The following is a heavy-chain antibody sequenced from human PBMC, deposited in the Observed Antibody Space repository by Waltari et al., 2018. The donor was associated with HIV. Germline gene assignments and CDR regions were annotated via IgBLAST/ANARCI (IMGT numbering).Heavy chain of an antibody. Sequence: QVQLQESGPGLVRPSQTLSLTCTVSGGSITSGSYYWSWNRQPAGKELEWIGRAYTSGNTDYNPSLRSRVTLSVDTSNNQFSLKLSSLTAADTAVYYCARALDYYESGSFPWWFFDLWGRGTLVTVSS. D-gene: IGHD3-10*01. CDR2: AYTSGNT. CDR1: GGSITSGSYY. CDR3: ARALDYYESGSFPWWFFDL. V-gene: IGHV4-61*02. J-gene: IGHJ2*01.